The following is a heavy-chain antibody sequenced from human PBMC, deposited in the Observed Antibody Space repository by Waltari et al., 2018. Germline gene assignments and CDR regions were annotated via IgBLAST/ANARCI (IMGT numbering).Heavy chain of an antibody. J-gene: IGHJ1*01. CDR2: VCPEDGET. CDR3: ATGERNYYDRGGVEH. CDR1: GYTLTELS. V-gene: IGHV1-24*01. Sequence: QVQLVQSGAEVKKPGASVKVSCKVSGYTLTELSMHWVRQAPGKGLEWMGVVCPEDGETIYAQKFQGRVTMTEDTSTDTAYMELSSLRSEDTAGYYCATGERNYYDRGGVEHWGQGTLVTVSS. D-gene: IGHD3-22*01.